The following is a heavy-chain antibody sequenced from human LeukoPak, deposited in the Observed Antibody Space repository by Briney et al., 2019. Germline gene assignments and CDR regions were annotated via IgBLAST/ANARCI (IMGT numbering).Heavy chain of an antibody. D-gene: IGHD3-10*01. V-gene: IGHV4-34*01. J-gene: IGHJ4*02. Sequence: SETLSLTCAVYGGSFSGYYWSWIRQPPGKGLEWIGEINHSGRTNYNPSLKSRVTISVDTSKNQFSLKLSSVTAADTAVYYCASLRQGVIDYWGQGTLVTVSS. CDR3: ASLRQGVIDY. CDR1: GGSFSGYY. CDR2: INHSGRT.